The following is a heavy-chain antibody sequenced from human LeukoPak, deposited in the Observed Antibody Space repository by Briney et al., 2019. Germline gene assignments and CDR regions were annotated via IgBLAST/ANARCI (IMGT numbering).Heavy chain of an antibody. V-gene: IGHV3-48*03. Sequence: GGSLRLSCAASGFTFSSYEMNWVRQAPGKGLEWVSCISSSGSTIYYADSVKGRFTISRDNAKNSLYLQMNSLRAEDTAVYYCAGDGYDSGTDVWGQGTTVTVSS. CDR2: ISSSGSTI. J-gene: IGHJ6*02. D-gene: IGHD3-22*01. CDR3: AGDGYDSGTDV. CDR1: GFTFSSYE.